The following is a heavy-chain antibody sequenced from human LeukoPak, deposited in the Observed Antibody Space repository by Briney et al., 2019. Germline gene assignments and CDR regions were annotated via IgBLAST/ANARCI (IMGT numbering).Heavy chain of an antibody. V-gene: IGHV3-23*01. D-gene: IGHD5-18*01. Sequence: GGSLRLSCAASGFTFSSSAMSWVRQAPGKGLEWVSAISGSGGSTYYADSVKGRFTISRDNSKNTLYLQMNSLRAEDTAVYYCAKDGSTAMVPYYFDYWGQGTLVTVSS. CDR1: GFTFSSSA. J-gene: IGHJ4*02. CDR2: ISGSGGST. CDR3: AKDGSTAMVPYYFDY.